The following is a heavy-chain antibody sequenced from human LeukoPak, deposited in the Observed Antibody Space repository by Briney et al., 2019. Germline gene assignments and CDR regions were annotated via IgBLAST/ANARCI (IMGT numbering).Heavy chain of an antibody. CDR3: ASGAGYLIEN. V-gene: IGHV3-7*03. CDR2: IKQDGSEK. CDR1: GFSFSGHW. J-gene: IGHJ4*02. Sequence: QSGGSLRLSCAASGFSFSGHWMNWVRQAPGKGLEWVANIKQDGSEKFYVDSVKGRFTISRDNAKNSLYLQMDSLSAEDTALYYCASGAGYLIENWGPGTLVTVSS. D-gene: IGHD2-15*01.